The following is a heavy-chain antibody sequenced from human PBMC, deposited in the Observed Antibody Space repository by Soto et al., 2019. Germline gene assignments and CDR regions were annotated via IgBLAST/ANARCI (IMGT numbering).Heavy chain of an antibody. D-gene: IGHD2-15*01. CDR3: ARDFCSGGSCPNWFDP. J-gene: IGHJ5*02. V-gene: IGHV3-7*03. CDR2: IKQDGSEK. CDR1: GFTFSSYW. Sequence: SLRLSCAASGFTFSSYWMSWVRQAPGKGLEWVANIKQDGSEKYYVDSVKGRFTISRDNAKNSLYLQMNSLRAEDTAVYYCARDFCSGGSCPNWFDPWGQGTLVTVSS.